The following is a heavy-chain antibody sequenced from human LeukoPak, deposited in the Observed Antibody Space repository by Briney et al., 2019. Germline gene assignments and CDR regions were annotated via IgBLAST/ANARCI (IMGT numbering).Heavy chain of an antibody. CDR3: ARALLWFGELPFFDY. J-gene: IGHJ4*02. D-gene: IGHD3-10*01. V-gene: IGHV1-18*01. Sequence: ALVKVSCKASGYTFTSYGISWVRQAPGQGLEWMGWISAYNGNTNYAQKLQGRVTMTTDTSTSTAYMELRSLRSDDTAVYYCARALLWFGELPFFDYWGQGTLVTVSS. CDR1: GYTFTSYG. CDR2: ISAYNGNT.